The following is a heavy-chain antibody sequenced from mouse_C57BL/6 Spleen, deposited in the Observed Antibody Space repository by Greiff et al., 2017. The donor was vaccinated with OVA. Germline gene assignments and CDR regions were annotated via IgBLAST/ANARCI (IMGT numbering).Heavy chain of an antibody. D-gene: IGHD1-1*01. J-gene: IGHJ2*01. CDR1: GYTFTSYW. CDR2: IDPSDSYT. V-gene: IGHV1-50*01. Sequence: VQLQQPGAELVKPGASVKLSCKASGYTFTSYWMQWVKQRPGQGLEWIGEIDPSDSYTNYNQKFKGKATLTVDTSSSTAYMQLSSLTSEDSAVYYCARSYGSKYFDYWGQGTTLTVSS. CDR3: ARSYGSKYFDY.